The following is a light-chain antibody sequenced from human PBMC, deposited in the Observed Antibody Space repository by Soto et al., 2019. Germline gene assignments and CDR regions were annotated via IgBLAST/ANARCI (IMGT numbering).Light chain of an antibody. CDR3: HQRSNWPPLT. CDR1: QSVGGY. V-gene: IGKV3-11*01. Sequence: EIVLTQSPATLSLSPGERATLSCRASQSVGGYLDWYQQQPGQAPRLLIYDASNRASGIPARFSGSGSGTECTLTISSLEPEDLAVYYCHQRSNWPPLTFGGGTKVEIK. CDR2: DAS. J-gene: IGKJ4*01.